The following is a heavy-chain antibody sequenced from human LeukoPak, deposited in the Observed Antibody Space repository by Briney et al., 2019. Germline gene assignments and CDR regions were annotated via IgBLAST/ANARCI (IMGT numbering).Heavy chain of an antibody. CDR1: GFTFSSYA. CDR3: AKDPRRITALYALSYYFDY. Sequence: PGGSLRLSCAASGFTFSSYAVSWVRQAPGKGLEWVSAISGSGGSTYYADSVKGQFTISRDNSKNTLYLQMNSLRAEDTAVYYCAKDPRRITALYALSYYFDYWGQGTLVTVSS. D-gene: IGHD3-10*01. J-gene: IGHJ4*02. CDR2: ISGSGGST. V-gene: IGHV3-23*01.